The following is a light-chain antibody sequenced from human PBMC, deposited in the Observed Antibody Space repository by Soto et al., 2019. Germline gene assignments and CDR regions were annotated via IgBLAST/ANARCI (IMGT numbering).Light chain of an antibody. CDR2: RAS. V-gene: IGKV3-15*01. CDR1: QSVSSSY. CDR3: QQYNNWPRAT. J-gene: IGKJ4*01. Sequence: EIVLAQSPGTLSLSPGERATLCSRASQSVSSSYLACYQQKPPQAPSLLIFRASSRATGLPARFSASGAGTEFNLTISSPQSEDFAFYYCQQYNNWPRATFGGGTKVDI.